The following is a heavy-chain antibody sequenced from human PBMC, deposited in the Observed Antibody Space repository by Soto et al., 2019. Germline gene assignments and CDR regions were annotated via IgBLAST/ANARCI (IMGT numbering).Heavy chain of an antibody. Sequence: SETLSLTCAVFGGSFSGYYWNWIRQPPGKGLEWIGEINHSGSTNYNPSLKSRVTISVDTSKNQFSLKLSSVTAADTAVYYCAIGYGRNFDYWGQGTLVTVSS. CDR2: INHSGST. CDR3: AIGYGRNFDY. CDR1: GGSFSGYY. J-gene: IGHJ4*02. V-gene: IGHV4-34*01. D-gene: IGHD3-10*01.